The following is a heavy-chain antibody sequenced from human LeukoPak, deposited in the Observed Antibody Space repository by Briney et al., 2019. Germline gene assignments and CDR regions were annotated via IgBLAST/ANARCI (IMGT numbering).Heavy chain of an antibody. V-gene: IGHV4-59*01. D-gene: IGHD3-22*01. CDR3: ARGADSSGYGIDY. Sequence: SETLSLTCTVSGGSISSYYWSWIRQPPGKGLEWIGYIYYSGSTNYNPALLSGVTISIDTSENQFSLKLTSVTAADTAVYYCARGADSSGYGIDYWGQGALVTVSS. J-gene: IGHJ4*02. CDR2: IYYSGST. CDR1: GGSISSYY.